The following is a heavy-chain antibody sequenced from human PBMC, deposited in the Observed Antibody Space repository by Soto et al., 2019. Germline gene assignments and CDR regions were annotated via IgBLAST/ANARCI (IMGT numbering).Heavy chain of an antibody. D-gene: IGHD3-22*01. CDR3: ARDRDLYYYDSSGYLFGH. CDR2: INAGNGNT. V-gene: IGHV1-3*01. CDR1: GYTFTSYA. J-gene: IGHJ4*02. Sequence: GASVKVSCKASGYTFTSYAMHWVRQAPGQRLEWMGWINAGNGNTKYSQKFQGRVTITRDTSASTAYMELSSLRSEDTAVYYCARDRDLYYYDSSGYLFGHWGQGTLVTVSS.